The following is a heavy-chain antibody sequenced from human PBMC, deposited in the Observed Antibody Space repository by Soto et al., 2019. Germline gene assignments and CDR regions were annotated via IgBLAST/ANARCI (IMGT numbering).Heavy chain of an antibody. D-gene: IGHD3-16*01. J-gene: IGHJ3*02. CDR2: INAGNGNT. V-gene: IGHV1-3*01. Sequence: ASVKVSCKASGYTFTSYAMHWVRQAPGQRLEWMGWINAGNGNTKYSQKFQGRVTITRDTSASTAYMELSSLRSEDTAVYYCARFLLHYVAFDIRAQGTMVTVSS. CDR3: ARFLLHYVAFDI. CDR1: GYTFTSYA.